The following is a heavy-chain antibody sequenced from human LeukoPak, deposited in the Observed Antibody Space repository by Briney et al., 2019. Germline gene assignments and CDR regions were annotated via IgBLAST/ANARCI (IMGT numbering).Heavy chain of an antibody. D-gene: IGHD1-20*01. CDR3: ARVQYNWNYYYYYYMDV. CDR1: GYTFTGYY. V-gene: IGHV1-2*02. Sequence: GASVKVSCKASGYTFTGYYMHWVRQAPGQGLEWMGWINPNSGGTNYAQKFQGRVTMTRDTSISTAYMELSRLRSDDTAVYYCARVQYNWNYYYYYYMDVWGKGTTVTVSS. J-gene: IGHJ6*03. CDR2: INPNSGGT.